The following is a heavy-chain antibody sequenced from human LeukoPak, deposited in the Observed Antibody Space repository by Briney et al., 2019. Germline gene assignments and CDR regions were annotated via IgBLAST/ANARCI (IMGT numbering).Heavy chain of an antibody. J-gene: IGHJ4*02. CDR1: GFTFSSYA. CDR3: AKDSGPDSSGYFPRRAYFDY. CDR2: ISGSGGST. D-gene: IGHD3-22*01. Sequence: GGSLRLSCAASGFTFSSYAMSWVRQAPGKGLEWVSAISGSGGSTYYADSVKGRFTISRDNSKNTLYLQMNSLRAADTAVYYCAKDSGPDSSGYFPRRAYFDYWGQGTLVTVSS. V-gene: IGHV3-23*01.